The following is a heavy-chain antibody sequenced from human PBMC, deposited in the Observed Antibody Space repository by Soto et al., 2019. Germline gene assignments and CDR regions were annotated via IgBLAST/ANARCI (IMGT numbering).Heavy chain of an antibody. CDR1: GGSISSGGYY. CDR2: IYYSGST. J-gene: IGHJ5*02. Sequence: QVQLQESGPGLVKPSQTLSLTCTVSGGSISSGGYYWSWIRQHPGKGLEWIGYIYYSGSTYYNPSLQSRVTISVDTSKNQFSLKLSSVTAADTAVYYCARTSFSSSSVNWFDPWGQGTLVTVSS. V-gene: IGHV4-31*03. CDR3: ARTSFSSSSVNWFDP. D-gene: IGHD6-6*01.